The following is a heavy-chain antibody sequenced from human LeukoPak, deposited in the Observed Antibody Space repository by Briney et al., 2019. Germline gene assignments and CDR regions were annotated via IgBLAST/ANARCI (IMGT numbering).Heavy chain of an antibody. Sequence: SETLSLMCSVSGYLIRSGYFWGWIRQPPGKGLEWIASVYHNGSAYYNPSLKSRASISVDTSSNQFSLTLTSVSVADTAVYHCARLSSWFVAFWGQGSQVTVPS. CDR3: ARLSSWFVAF. V-gene: IGHV4-38-2*02. CDR2: VYHNGSA. J-gene: IGHJ4*02. D-gene: IGHD6-13*01. CDR1: GYLIRSGYF.